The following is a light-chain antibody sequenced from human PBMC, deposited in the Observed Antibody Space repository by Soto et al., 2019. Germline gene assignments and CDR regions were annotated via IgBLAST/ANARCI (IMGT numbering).Light chain of an antibody. CDR3: QQYGSSST. CDR1: QTVSTN. V-gene: IGKV3-20*01. Sequence: IVLTQSPGTLSLSPGERTTLSCRASQTVSTNLAWYQQKSGQSPRLLIYGASTRATGTPARFSGSGSGTDFTLTISRLEPEDFAVYYCQQYGSSSTFGQGTRLEIK. J-gene: IGKJ5*01. CDR2: GAS.